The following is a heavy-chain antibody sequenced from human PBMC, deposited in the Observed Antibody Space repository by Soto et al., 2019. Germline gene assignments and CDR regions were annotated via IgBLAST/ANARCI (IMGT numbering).Heavy chain of an antibody. Sequence: SETLSLTCAVSGGSISTSNWCSWGRQPPGKGLEWSGEVYRTGSTNYNPSLQSRLTISVDKSKNQFSLKLTSVTAADTAVYYCARAAAADSFYFDYWGQGTLVTVSS. CDR1: GGSISTSNW. CDR2: VYRTGST. V-gene: IGHV4-4*02. J-gene: IGHJ4*02. CDR3: ARAAAADSFYFDY. D-gene: IGHD6-13*01.